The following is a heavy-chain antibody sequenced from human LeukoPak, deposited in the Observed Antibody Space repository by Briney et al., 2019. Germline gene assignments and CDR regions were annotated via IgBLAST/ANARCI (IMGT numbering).Heavy chain of an antibody. J-gene: IGHJ4*02. V-gene: IGHV3-9*01. CDR2: ISWNSGSI. Sequence: GGSLRLSCAASGFTFDDYAMHWVRQAPGKGLEWVSGISWNSGSIGYADSVKGRFTISRDNAKNSLYLQMNSLRAEDTALYYCAKGQDLSVRGVIPQLSNPKPYYFDYWGQGTLVTVSS. D-gene: IGHD3-10*01. CDR3: AKGQDLSVRGVIPQLSNPKPYYFDY. CDR1: GFTFDDYA.